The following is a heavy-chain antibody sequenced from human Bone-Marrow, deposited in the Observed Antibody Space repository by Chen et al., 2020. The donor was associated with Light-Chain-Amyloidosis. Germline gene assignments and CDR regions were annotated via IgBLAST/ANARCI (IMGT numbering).Heavy chain of an antibody. CDR3: ARLAVGASYFDF. J-gene: IGHJ4*02. CDR2: IGSGSSFI. CDR1: GFSFSNYY. Sequence: QAQLVESGGGLVKPGGSLRLSCAASGFSFSNYYMTWIRQAPGQGLEWISKIGSGSSFIDYADSVKCRFTVSRDDAKRDLFLQMDNLGPEDTAVYYCARLAVGASYFDFWGQGSLVTVSS. V-gene: IGHV3-11*06.